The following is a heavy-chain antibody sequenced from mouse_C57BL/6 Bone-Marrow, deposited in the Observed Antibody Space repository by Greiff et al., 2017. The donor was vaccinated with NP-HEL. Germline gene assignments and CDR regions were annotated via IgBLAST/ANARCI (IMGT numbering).Heavy chain of an antibody. D-gene: IGHD3-3*01. CDR1: GYAFSSSW. CDR2: IYPGDGDT. J-gene: IGHJ1*03. V-gene: IGHV1-82*01. Sequence: QVQLQQSGPELVKPGASVKISCKASGYAFSSSWMNWVKQRPGKGLEWIGRIYPGDGDTNYNGKFKGKATLTADKSSSTAYMQLSSLTSEDSAVYFCARWGGDLYWYFDVWGTGTTVTVSS. CDR3: ARWGGDLYWYFDV.